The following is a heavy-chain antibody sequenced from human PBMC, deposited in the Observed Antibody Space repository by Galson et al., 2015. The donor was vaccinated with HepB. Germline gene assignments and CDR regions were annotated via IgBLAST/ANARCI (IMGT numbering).Heavy chain of an antibody. Sequence: SLRLSCAASGFTVSSNYMSWVRQAPGKGLEWVSVIYSGGSTYYADSVKGRFTISRDNSKNTLYLQMTSLRAEDTAVYYCARDERRINYYGSGSYYTDYWGQGTLVTVSS. CDR3: ARDERRINYYGSGSYYTDY. CDR1: GFTVSSNY. CDR2: IYSGGST. V-gene: IGHV3-66*01. J-gene: IGHJ4*02. D-gene: IGHD3-10*01.